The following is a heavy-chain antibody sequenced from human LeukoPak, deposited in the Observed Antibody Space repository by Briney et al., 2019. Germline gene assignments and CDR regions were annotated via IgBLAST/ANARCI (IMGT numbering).Heavy chain of an antibody. J-gene: IGHJ4*02. Sequence: GGSLRLSCAASGFTFRNYGFHRVRQAPGKGLEWVSSISSSSSYIYYADSVKGRFTISRDNAKNSLYLQMNSLRAEDTAVYYCAVTLITMVRGVIINVSRPVWGQGTLVTVSS. CDR2: ISSSSSYI. D-gene: IGHD3-10*01. V-gene: IGHV3-21*01. CDR1: GFTFRNYG. CDR3: AVTLITMVRGVIINVSRPV.